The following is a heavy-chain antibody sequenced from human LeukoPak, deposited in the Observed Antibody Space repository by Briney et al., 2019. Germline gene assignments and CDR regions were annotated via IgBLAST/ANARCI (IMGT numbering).Heavy chain of an antibody. V-gene: IGHV4-39*01. J-gene: IGHJ6*03. CDR3: ARVGPDYDFWSGLRGFQFMDYYYYMDV. CDR2: IYYSGST. CDR1: GGSISSDTYY. D-gene: IGHD3-3*01. Sequence: SETLSLTCTVSGGSISSDTYYWGWIRQPPGKGLEWIGSIYYSGSTYYNPSLKSRVTISVDTSKNQFSLKLSSVTAADTAVYYCARVGPDYDFWSGLRGFQFMDYYYYMDVWGKGTTVTVSS.